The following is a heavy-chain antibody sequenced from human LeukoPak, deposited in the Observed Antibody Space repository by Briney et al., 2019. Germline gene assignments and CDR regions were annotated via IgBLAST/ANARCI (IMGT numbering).Heavy chain of an antibody. CDR2: IYYSGST. CDR1: GGSISSGDYY. J-gene: IGHJ6*02. V-gene: IGHV4-30-4*01. D-gene: IGHD3-10*01. CDR3: ARVGGTYYYGSGSYYSVYYGMDV. Sequence: SQTLSLTCTVSGGSISSGDYYWSWIRQPPGKGLEWIGYIYYSGSTYYNPSLKSRVTISVDTSKNQFSLKLSSATAADTAVYYCARVGGTYYYGSGSYYSVYYGMDVWGQGTTVTVSS.